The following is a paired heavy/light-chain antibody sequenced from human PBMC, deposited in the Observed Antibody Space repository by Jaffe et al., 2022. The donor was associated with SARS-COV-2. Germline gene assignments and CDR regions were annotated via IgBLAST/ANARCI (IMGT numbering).Light chain of an antibody. V-gene: IGLV2-23*01. Sequence: SALTQPASVSGSPGQSITISCTGTSSDVGSYNVVSWYQHHPAKAPKPLIYDGSERPSGVSNRFSGSKSGNTASLTISGLQAEDEADYYCCSYAGSSTWVFGGGTKLTVL. J-gene: IGLJ3*02. CDR1: SSDVGSYNV. CDR2: DGS. CDR3: CSYAGSSTWV.
Heavy chain of an antibody. CDR1: GFTFDDYA. D-gene: IGHD2-21*02. Sequence: EVQLVESGGGLVQPGRSLRLSCAASGFTFDDYAMHWVRRAPGKGLEWVSSISWNSGSIAYADSVKGRFTISRDNTKNSLYLQMNSLRAEDAALYYCAKAGGSTAPYYYYMDVWGKGTTVTVSS. CDR2: ISWNSGSI. CDR3: AKAGGSTAPYYYYMDV. V-gene: IGHV3-9*01. J-gene: IGHJ6*03.